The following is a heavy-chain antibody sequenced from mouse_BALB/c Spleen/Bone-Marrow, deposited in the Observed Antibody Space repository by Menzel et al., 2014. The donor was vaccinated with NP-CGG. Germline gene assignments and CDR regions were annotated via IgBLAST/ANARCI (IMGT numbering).Heavy chain of an antibody. CDR3: ARSGKVRNAMDY. Sequence: GQLQQSGAELARPGVSVKISWKGSGYTLTDYAIYCIKQRHAKSLQCIGLISGYYGDAIYNQKIKGKATITVDKSSSTAYMDLARLTSEDSAIYYCARSGKVRNAMDYWGQGTSVTVSS. J-gene: IGHJ4*01. D-gene: IGHD2-14*01. V-gene: IGHV1S137*01. CDR1: GYTLTDYA. CDR2: ISGYYGDA.